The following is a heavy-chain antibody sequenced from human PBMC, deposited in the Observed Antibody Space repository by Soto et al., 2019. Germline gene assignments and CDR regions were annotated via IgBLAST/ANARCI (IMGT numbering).Heavy chain of an antibody. J-gene: IGHJ6*03. CDR3: AGTTSHQWYYMDV. D-gene: IGHD1-7*01. CDR1: GDSVSSNSAA. Sequence: QVQLQESGPGLVKPSQTLSLTCAISGDSVSSNSAAWNWIRLSPSRGLEWLARTYYRSRWYNDYAVSVRCRITVNPDTSKIQFSLQLTSVTPEDTAVYYCAGTTSHQWYYMDVWGKGTTVTVSS. CDR2: TYYRSRWYN. V-gene: IGHV6-1*01.